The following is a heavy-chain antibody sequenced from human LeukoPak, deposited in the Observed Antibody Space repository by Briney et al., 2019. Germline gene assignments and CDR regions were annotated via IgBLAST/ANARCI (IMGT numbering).Heavy chain of an antibody. D-gene: IGHD2-2*01. CDR2: IYYSGST. V-gene: IGHV4-59*01. Sequence: PSETLSLTCTVSGVSISSYYWSWIRQPPGKGLEWIGYIYYSGSTNYNPSLKSRVTISVDTSKNQFSLKLSSVTAADTAVYYCARDRPAANWFDPRGQGTLVTVSS. CDR3: ARDRPAANWFDP. CDR1: GVSISSYY. J-gene: IGHJ5*02.